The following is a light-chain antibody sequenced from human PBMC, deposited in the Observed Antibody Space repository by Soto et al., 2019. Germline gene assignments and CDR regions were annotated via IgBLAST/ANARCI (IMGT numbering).Light chain of an antibody. CDR1: QSVSVNS. Sequence: EIVLTQSPGTLSLSPGERATLSCRASQSVSVNSLAWYQQKGGQAPRLLIYAASTRATGVPDRFSGTGSGTDFALTISRLATDDSAVYYCQQYGGSPFTFGHGTKVDIK. CDR2: AAS. CDR3: QQYGGSPFT. V-gene: IGKV3-20*01. J-gene: IGKJ3*01.